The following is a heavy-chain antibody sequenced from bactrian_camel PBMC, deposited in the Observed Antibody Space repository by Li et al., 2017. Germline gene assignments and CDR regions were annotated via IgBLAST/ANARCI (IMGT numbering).Heavy chain of an antibody. D-gene: IGHD4*01. CDR1: GYTYSSHC. J-gene: IGHJ4*01. CDR3: AAGYSDYGQCSFEYAD. Sequence: HVQLVESGGGSVQAGGSLRLSCAAPGYTYSSHCMGWFRQALGKEREGVAAVYTRVGSTYYADSVKGRFTLSEGVAAHTTYLQMNNLKSEDSAMYYCAAGYSDYGQCSFEYADWGQGTQVTVS. V-gene: IGHV3S1*01. CDR2: VYTRVGST.